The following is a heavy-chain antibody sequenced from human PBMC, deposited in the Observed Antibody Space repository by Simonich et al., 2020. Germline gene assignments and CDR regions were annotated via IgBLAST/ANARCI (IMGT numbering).Heavy chain of an antibody. D-gene: IGHD6-13*01. V-gene: IGHV1-2*02. J-gene: IGHJ6*03. CDR2: INTNSGGT. Sequence: QVQLVQSGAEVKKPGASVKVSCKASGYTFTGYYMHWVRQAPGQGLEWRGRINTNSGGTNYAKKFQGRVTMTRDTSISTAYMELSRLRSDDTAVYYCARGRIAAAGTYYYYYMDVWGKGTTVTVSS. CDR3: ARGRIAAAGTYYYYYMDV. CDR1: GYTFTGYY.